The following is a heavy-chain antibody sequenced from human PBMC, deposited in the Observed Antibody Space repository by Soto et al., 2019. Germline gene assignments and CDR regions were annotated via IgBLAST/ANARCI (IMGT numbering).Heavy chain of an antibody. J-gene: IGHJ4*02. V-gene: IGHV4-31*03. CDR1: GGSISSGKYY. CDR2: MYNSGST. Sequence: LSLTCTVSGGSISSGKYYWNWIRQHPGKGLEWIGYMYNSGSTQSNPSLKTRITISVDTSKNQFSLKLSSVTAADTAVYYCARQYYDYVWGTYRPGGFDYWGQGTVVTVSS. CDR3: ARQYYDYVWGTYRPGGFDY. D-gene: IGHD3-16*02.